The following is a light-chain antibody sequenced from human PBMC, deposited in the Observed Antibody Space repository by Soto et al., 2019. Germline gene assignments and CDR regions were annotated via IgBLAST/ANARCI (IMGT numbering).Light chain of an antibody. CDR2: DDS. CDR3: QVWDSSSDRPVI. Sequence: SYELAQPPSVSVAPGQTARITCGGNSIGSNSVHWYRQKPGQAPVLVVRDDSDRPSGIPERFSGSHSGSTAALTISRVEAGDEADYYCQVWDSSSDRPVIFGGGTKLPVL. CDR1: SIGSNS. J-gene: IGLJ2*01. V-gene: IGLV3-21*02.